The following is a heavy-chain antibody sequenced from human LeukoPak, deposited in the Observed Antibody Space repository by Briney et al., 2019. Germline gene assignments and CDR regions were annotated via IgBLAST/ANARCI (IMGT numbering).Heavy chain of an antibody. D-gene: IGHD3-22*01. CDR1: GFTFSGYW. CDR2: IKQGGSEK. V-gene: IGHV3-7*01. J-gene: IGHJ4*02. Sequence: GGSLRLSCAASGFTFSGYWMSWVRQAPGKGLEWVANIKQGGSEKYYVDSVKGRFTISRDNAKNSLYLQMNGLRAEDTAVYYCARDKSVYYDTSGSRFDYWGQGTLVTGSS. CDR3: ARDKSVYYDTSGSRFDY.